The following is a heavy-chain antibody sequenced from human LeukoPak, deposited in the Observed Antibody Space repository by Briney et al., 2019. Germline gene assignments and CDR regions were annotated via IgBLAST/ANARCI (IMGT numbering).Heavy chain of an antibody. Sequence: GGSLRLSSAASGFTFNTYAMSWVRQAPGKGLEWVSSISSSSSYIYYADSVKGRFTISRDNAKNSLYLQMNSLRAEDTAVYYCARDKSRIAARSVDYWGQGTLVTVSS. CDR1: GFTFNTYA. CDR2: ISSSSSYI. CDR3: ARDKSRIAARSVDY. V-gene: IGHV3-21*01. J-gene: IGHJ4*02. D-gene: IGHD6-6*01.